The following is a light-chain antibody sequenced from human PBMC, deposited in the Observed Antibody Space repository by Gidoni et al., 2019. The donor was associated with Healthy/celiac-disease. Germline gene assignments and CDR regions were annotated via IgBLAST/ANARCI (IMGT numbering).Light chain of an antibody. Sequence: DIQLTQSPSSLSASVGDRVTITCRASQSISSYLNWYQQKPGKAPKLLIYAASSLQSGVPSRFRGSGSGTDFTLTISSMQPEDFATYYCQQSYSTSGTFGQXTKVEIK. CDR3: QQSYSTSGT. CDR1: QSISSY. CDR2: AAS. J-gene: IGKJ1*01. V-gene: IGKV1-39*01.